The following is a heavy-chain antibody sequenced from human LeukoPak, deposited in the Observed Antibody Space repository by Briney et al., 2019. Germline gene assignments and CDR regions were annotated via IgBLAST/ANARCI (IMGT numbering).Heavy chain of an antibody. J-gene: IGHJ4*02. D-gene: IGHD1-14*01. V-gene: IGHV4-34*01. CDR2: INHSGST. CDR3: ARGVEPTAYFDY. Sequence: SETLSLTCAVYGGSFSGYYWSWIRQPPGKGLEWIGEINHSGSTNYNPSLKSRVTISVDTSKSQFSLKLSSVTAADTAVYYCARGVEPTAYFDYWGQGTLVTVSS. CDR1: GGSFSGYY.